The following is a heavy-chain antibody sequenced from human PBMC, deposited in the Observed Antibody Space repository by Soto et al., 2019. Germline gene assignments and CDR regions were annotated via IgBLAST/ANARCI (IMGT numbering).Heavy chain of an antibody. CDR1: GYIFVNYG. CDR3: AMVDNYVTPTPQDV. CDR2: ISPYSGNT. D-gene: IGHD3-16*01. V-gene: IGHV1-18*01. J-gene: IGHJ6*02. Sequence: QVQLVQSGDEVRKPGSSVKVSCKASGYIFVNYGIAWVRQAPGQGLEWMGWISPYSGNTHYASKVQGRLTMTTDTSPTTANMDAENLTSDDTAVYYCAMVDNYVTPTPQDVWGQGTTVTVSS.